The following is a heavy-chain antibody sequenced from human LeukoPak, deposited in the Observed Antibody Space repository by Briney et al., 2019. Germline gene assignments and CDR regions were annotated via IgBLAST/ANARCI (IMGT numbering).Heavy chain of an antibody. CDR3: ARAPWLRAYFDY. CDR1: GGSISSYY. Sequence: SETLSLTCTVSGGSISSYYWSWIRQPPGKGLEWIGYIYYSGSTNYNPSLKSRVTISVDTSKNQFSLKLSSVTAADTAVYYCARAPWLRAYFDYWGQGTLVTVSS. CDR2: IYYSGST. D-gene: IGHD5-12*01. J-gene: IGHJ4*02. V-gene: IGHV4-59*08.